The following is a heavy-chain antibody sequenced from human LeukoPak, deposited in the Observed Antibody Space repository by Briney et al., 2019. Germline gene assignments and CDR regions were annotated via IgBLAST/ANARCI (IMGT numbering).Heavy chain of an antibody. Sequence: ASVKVSCKVAGYTLNEFIMHWVRQAPGKGLEWVCGFDHENGDTIYAQNLQGRITMTEDTSTNTAYMDLSSLRSEDTAIYYCTATLVRGSNYSFDIWGPGTLVTVSS. D-gene: IGHD3-10*01. CDR3: TATLVRGSNYSFDI. J-gene: IGHJ4*02. V-gene: IGHV1-24*01. CDR1: GYTLNEFI. CDR2: FDHENGDT.